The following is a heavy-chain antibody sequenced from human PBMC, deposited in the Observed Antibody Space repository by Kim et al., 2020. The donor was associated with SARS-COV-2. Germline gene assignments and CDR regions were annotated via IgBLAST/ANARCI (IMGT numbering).Heavy chain of an antibody. D-gene: IGHD6-13*01. Sequence: YPGSVKGRFTISRENAKNSWYLQRNSLRAGDTAVYYCARGYSSSWYWAFDIWGQGTMVTVSS. V-gene: IGHV3-13*01. J-gene: IGHJ3*02. CDR3: ARGYSSSWYWAFDI.